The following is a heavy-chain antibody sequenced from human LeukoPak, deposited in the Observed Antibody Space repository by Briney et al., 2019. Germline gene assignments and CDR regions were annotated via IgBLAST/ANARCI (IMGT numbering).Heavy chain of an antibody. Sequence: PGGSLRLSCAASGFTFSSYAMSWVRQAPGKGLEWVANIKQDGSEKYYVDSVKGRFTISRDNAKNSLYLQMNSLRAEDTAVYYCARVRDSSGYYWDYWGQGTLVTVSS. D-gene: IGHD3-22*01. CDR1: GFTFSSYA. J-gene: IGHJ4*02. CDR2: IKQDGSEK. CDR3: ARVRDSSGYYWDY. V-gene: IGHV3-7*01.